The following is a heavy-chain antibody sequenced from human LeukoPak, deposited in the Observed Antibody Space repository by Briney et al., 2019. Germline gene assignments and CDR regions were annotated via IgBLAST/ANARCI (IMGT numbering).Heavy chain of an antibody. Sequence: PGGSLRLSCAASGFTFSIYEMNWVRQAPGKGLEWVSYISISGSTIYYADSVKGRFTISRDNAKNSVYLQMNSLRAEDTSLYYCARVSYDSSGYYSFDYWGQGTLVTVSS. J-gene: IGHJ4*02. V-gene: IGHV3-48*03. CDR1: GFTFSIYE. CDR2: ISISGSTI. D-gene: IGHD3-22*01. CDR3: ARVSYDSSGYYSFDY.